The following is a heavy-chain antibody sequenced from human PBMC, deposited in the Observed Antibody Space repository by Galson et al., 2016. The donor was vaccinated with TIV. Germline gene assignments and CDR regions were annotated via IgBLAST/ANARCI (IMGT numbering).Heavy chain of an antibody. D-gene: IGHD3-22*01. V-gene: IGHV3-30*04. Sequence: SLRLSCAASGFIFSGHALHWVRQAPGKGLEWVAVISYDGTNKYYSDSVRGRFTISRDNSKKMMSLQMNSLRAEETAIYYCARPITMMVVISPSQAFDIWGQGTMVSVSS. J-gene: IGHJ3*02. CDR3: ARPITMMVVISPSQAFDI. CDR2: ISYDGTNK. CDR1: GFIFSGHA.